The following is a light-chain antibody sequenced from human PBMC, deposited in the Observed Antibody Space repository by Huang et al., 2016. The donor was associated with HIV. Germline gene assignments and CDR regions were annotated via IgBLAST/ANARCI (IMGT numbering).Light chain of an antibody. CDR2: GAS. J-gene: IGKJ5*01. CDR3: QQYDNWPLT. Sequence: ERVMTQSPATLSVVPGERVTLSCRASHSVSSNLAWYQQKPVQAPRLLIHGASTRATGIPAMCSGSGAGKEFTLAISSLQSEDSGVYFCQQYDNWPLTFGQGTRLEIK. CDR1: HSVSSN. V-gene: IGKV3-15*01.